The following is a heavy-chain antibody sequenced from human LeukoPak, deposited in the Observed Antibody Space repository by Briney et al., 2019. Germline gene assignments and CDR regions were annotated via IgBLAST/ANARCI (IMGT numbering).Heavy chain of an antibody. Sequence: TSETLSLTCAVYGGSFSGYYWSWIRQPPGKGLEWIGEINHSGSTNYNPSLKSRVTISVDTSKNQFSLKLSSVTAADTAVYYCARGGRLRPFDYWGQGTLVTVSS. D-gene: IGHD6-25*01. J-gene: IGHJ4*02. CDR3: ARGGRLRPFDY. CDR2: INHSGST. CDR1: GGSFSGYY. V-gene: IGHV4-34*01.